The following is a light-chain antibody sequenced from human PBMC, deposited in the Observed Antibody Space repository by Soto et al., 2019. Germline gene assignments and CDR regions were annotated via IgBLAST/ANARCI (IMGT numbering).Light chain of an antibody. J-gene: IGKJ5*01. CDR2: DAS. CDR1: QGISSA. V-gene: IGKV1D-13*01. CDR3: QQFNNYPLT. Sequence: AIQLTQSPSSLSASVGDIVTITCRASQGISSAVAWYQQKPGKPPKILMYDASSLESGVPPRFSGSGSGTDFTLSISSLQPEDFATYYCQQFNNYPLTFCQGTRLEI.